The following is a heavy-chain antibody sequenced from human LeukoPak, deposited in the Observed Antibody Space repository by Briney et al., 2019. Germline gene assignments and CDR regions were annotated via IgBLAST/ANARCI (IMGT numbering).Heavy chain of an antibody. CDR2: IIPIFGTA. V-gene: IGHV1-69*13. Sequence: SVKVSCKASVGTFSSYAISWVRQAPGQGLEWMGGIIPIFGTANYAQKFQGRVTITADESTSTAYMELSSLRSEDTAVYYCASVSYSYGPLDYWGQGTLVTVSS. D-gene: IGHD5-18*01. CDR1: VGTFSSYA. CDR3: ASVSYSYGPLDY. J-gene: IGHJ4*02.